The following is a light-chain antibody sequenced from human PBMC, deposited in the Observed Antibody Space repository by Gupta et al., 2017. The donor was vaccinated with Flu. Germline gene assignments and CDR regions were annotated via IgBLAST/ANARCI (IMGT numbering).Light chain of an antibody. V-gene: IGKV1-39*01. CDR1: QNINRF. CDR2: TTS. J-gene: IGKJ5*01. Sequence: DIQMTQSPSSLSASVGDSVTLTCRASQNINRFLNWYQQRPGEAPKLLIYTTSNLQSGVPSRFRGSGSGTDFTLTINSLQPEDFATYYCQQSSSSPITFGQGTRL. CDR3: QQSSSSPIT.